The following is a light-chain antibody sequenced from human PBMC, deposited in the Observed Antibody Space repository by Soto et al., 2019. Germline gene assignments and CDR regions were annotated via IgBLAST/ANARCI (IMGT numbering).Light chain of an antibody. V-gene: IGKV1-39*01. J-gene: IGKJ1*01. CDR1: QSISSY. CDR2: AAS. Sequence: DIQMTQSPSSLSASVGDRVTITCRASQSISSYLNWYQQKPGKAPEVLISAASSLQSGVPSRFSGSGSGTDFTLTISSLQPEDFATYYCQQSYSIPRTFGQGPKVEIK. CDR3: QQSYSIPRT.